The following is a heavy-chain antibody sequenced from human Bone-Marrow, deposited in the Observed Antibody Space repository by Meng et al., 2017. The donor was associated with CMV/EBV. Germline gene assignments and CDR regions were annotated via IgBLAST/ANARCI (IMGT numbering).Heavy chain of an antibody. J-gene: IGHJ4*02. V-gene: IGHV1-2*02. CDR1: GYTFTGYY. Sequence: QVEVVQAGAEVKKPGASGKVSCKASGYTFTGYYMHWVRQAPGQGLEWMGWINPNSGGTNYAQKFQGRVTMTRDTSISTAYMELSRLRSDDTAVYYCARDLGGYCSGGSCLWGQGTLVTVSS. D-gene: IGHD2-15*01. CDR2: INPNSGGT. CDR3: ARDLGGYCSGGSCL.